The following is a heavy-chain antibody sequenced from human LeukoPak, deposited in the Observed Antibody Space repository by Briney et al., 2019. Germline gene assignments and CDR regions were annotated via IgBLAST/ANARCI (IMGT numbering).Heavy chain of an antibody. V-gene: IGHV4-59*01. J-gene: IGHJ5*02. CDR2: IYYSGST. CDR3: ARDEYNWFDP. CDR1: GGSISSYY. Sequence: PSETLSLTCTVSGGSISSYYWSWIRQPPGKGLEWIGYIYYSGSTNYNPSLKSRVTISVDTSKNQYSLKLSSVTAADTAVYYCARDEYNWFDPWGQGTLVTVSS.